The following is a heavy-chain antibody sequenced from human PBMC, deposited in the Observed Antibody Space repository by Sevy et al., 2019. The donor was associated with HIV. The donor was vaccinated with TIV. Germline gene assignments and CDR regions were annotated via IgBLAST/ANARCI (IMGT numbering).Heavy chain of an antibody. V-gene: IGHV3-23*01. D-gene: IGHD2-15*01. CDR1: GFTFSSYA. J-gene: IGHJ4*02. Sequence: GWSLRLSCAASGFTFSSYAMSWVRQAPGKGLEWVSAISGSGGSTYYADSVKGRFTISRDNSKNTLYLQMNSLRAEDTAVYYCEGVVVAASSGSTFDYWGQGTLVTVSS. CDR2: ISGSGGST. CDR3: EGVVVAASSGSTFDY.